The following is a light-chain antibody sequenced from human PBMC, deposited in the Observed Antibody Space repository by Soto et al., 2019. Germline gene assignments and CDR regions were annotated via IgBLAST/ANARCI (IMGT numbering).Light chain of an antibody. CDR1: QSISSW. Sequence: DIQMTQSPSTLSASVGDRVTITCRASQSISSWLAWYQQKPGKAPKLLIYKASSLESGVPSRFSGSGSGTEFPHTISRLQPDDFATYYCQQYGTFGQGTKVEIK. CDR2: KAS. CDR3: QQYGT. J-gene: IGKJ1*01. V-gene: IGKV1-5*03.